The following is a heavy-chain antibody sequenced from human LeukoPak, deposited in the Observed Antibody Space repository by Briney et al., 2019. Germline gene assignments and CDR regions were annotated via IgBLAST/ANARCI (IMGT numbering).Heavy chain of an antibody. CDR2: IYYSGST. D-gene: IGHD3-9*01. CDR1: GGSISSSSYY. V-gene: IGHV4-39*07. J-gene: IGHJ3*02. CDR3: ARYVLRYFDWLLTQDAFDI. Sequence: SETLSLTCTVSGGSISSSSYYWGWIRQPPGKGLEWIGSIYYSGSTYYNPSLKSRVTISVDTSKNQFSLKLSSVTAADTAVYYCARYVLRYFDWLLTQDAFDIWGQGTMVTVSS.